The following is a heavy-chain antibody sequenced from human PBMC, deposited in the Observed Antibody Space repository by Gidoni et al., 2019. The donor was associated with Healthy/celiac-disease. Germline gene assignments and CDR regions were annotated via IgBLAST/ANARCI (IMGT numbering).Heavy chain of an antibody. CDR1: GGPFGSYA. CDR3: ARDGINYCGSGSRVGAFDI. Sequence: QVQLVQSGAEVTKPGSSVTVSCHASGGPFGSYAISWVRQAPGQGLEWMGGIIPICGTANYAQKFQGRVTITADESTSTAYIELSSLRSEDTAVYYCARDGINYCGSGSRVGAFDIWGQGTMVTVSS. CDR2: IIPICGTA. D-gene: IGHD3-10*01. V-gene: IGHV1-69*01. J-gene: IGHJ3*02.